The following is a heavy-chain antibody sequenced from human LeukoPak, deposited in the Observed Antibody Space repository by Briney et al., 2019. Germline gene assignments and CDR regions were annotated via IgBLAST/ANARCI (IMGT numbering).Heavy chain of an antibody. CDR2: IYHSGST. D-gene: IGHD1-26*01. V-gene: IGHV4-38-2*02. Sequence: SETLSLTCTVSGYSISSGYYWGWIRQPPGKGLEWIGSIYHSGSTYYNPSLKSRVTISVDTSKNQFSLKLSSVTAADTAVYYCARQEMGAVRRWGQGTLVTVSS. CDR1: GYSISSGYY. CDR3: ARQEMGAVRR. J-gene: IGHJ4*02.